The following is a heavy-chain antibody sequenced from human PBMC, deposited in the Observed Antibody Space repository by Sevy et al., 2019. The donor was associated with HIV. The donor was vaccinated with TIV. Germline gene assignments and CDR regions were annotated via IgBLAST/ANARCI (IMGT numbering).Heavy chain of an antibody. D-gene: IGHD6-13*01. J-gene: IGHJ4*02. CDR2: TRNKADGYTT. V-gene: IGHV3-72*01. CDR3: ATHAGIAAAGRVFDY. CDR1: GFTFSDHY. Sequence: GGSLRLSCVASGFTFSDHYMEWVRQAPGKGLEWVGRTRNKADGYTTEYAASVKGRFTISRDESKNSLSVQMNSLKAEDTAVYYCATHAGIAAAGRVFDYWGQGTLVTVSS.